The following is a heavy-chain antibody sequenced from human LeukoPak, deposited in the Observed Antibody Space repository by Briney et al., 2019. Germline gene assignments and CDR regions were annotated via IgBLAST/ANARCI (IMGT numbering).Heavy chain of an antibody. D-gene: IGHD3-16*01. CDR1: GGSIRSRDYY. V-gene: IGHV4-39*01. Sequence: PSETLSLTCTVSGGSIRSRDYYWGWIRQPPVKGLEWIGNIYYLGRTYYNPSLKSRVTLSVDTSKNQFSLKLSSVTAADTAVYYCARRETGEPFDTWGQGTMVTVSS. J-gene: IGHJ3*02. CDR2: IYYLGRT. CDR3: ARRETGEPFDT.